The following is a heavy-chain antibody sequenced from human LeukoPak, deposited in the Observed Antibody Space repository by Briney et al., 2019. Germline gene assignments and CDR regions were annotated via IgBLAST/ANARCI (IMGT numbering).Heavy chain of an antibody. CDR3: AREAGDIVVVPAASPLNWFDP. CDR1: GGTFSSYA. J-gene: IGHJ5*02. CDR2: IIPIFGTA. Sequence: ASVKVFCKASGGTFSSYAISWVRQAPGQGLEWMGGIIPIFGTANYAQKFQGRVTITTDESTSTAYMELSSLRSEDTAVYYCAREAGDIVVVPAASPLNWFDPWGQGTLVTVSS. V-gene: IGHV1-69*05. D-gene: IGHD2-2*01.